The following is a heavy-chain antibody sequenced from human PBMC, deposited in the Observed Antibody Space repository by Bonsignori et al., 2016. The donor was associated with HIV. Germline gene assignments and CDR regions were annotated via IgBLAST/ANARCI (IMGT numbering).Heavy chain of an antibody. CDR3: AADHGAGSSSDY. J-gene: IGHJ4*02. CDR2: IIPIMNIV. V-gene: IGHV1-69*12. CDR1: GGTLKNFG. Sequence: QVQLVQSGAAVKTPGSSVKVSCKTSGGTLKNFGFSWVRQAPGQGLEWMGGIIPIMNIVHYAQKFQGRITISADESTSEVYMEVSSLKSDDTAIYYCAADHGAGSSSDYWGQGSLVTVSS. D-gene: IGHD3-10*01.